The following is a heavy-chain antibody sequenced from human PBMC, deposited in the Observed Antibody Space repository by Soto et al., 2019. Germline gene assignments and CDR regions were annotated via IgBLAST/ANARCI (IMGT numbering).Heavy chain of an antibody. J-gene: IGHJ3*02. V-gene: IGHV1-8*01. D-gene: IGHD3-9*01. CDR2: MNPNSGNT. CDR1: GYTFTSYD. CDR3: ATELRYFDWSRWSRAFDI. Sequence: KKSSASVKVSCKASGYTFTSYDINWVRQATGQGLEWMGWMNPNSGNTGYAQKFQGRVTMTRNTSISTAYMELSSLRSEDTAVYYCATELRYFDWSRWSRAFDIWGQGTMVTVSS.